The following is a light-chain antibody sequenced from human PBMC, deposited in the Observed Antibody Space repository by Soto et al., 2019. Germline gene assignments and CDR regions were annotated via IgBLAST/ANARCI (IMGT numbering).Light chain of an antibody. Sequence: DIQLTQSPSFLSASVGDSVTITCRASQGISRYLAWYQQKPAKAPKLLIFAASTLQSGVPSRFSGSGSGTEFTLTISSLQPEDFATYYCQQVNGYPLTFGGGTKVEIK. CDR3: QQVNGYPLT. CDR2: AAS. V-gene: IGKV1-9*01. CDR1: QGISRY. J-gene: IGKJ4*01.